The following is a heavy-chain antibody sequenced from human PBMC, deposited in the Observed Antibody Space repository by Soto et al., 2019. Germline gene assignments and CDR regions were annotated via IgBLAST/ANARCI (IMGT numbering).Heavy chain of an antibody. V-gene: IGHV1-18*01. CDR2: ISAYNGNT. CDR1: GYTFTSYG. Sequence: GASVKVSCKASGYTFTSYGISWVRQAPGQGLEWMGWISAYNGNTNYAQKLQGRVTMTTDTSTSTAYMELRSLRSDDTAVYYCARVVLGMDFWSGYYTEWFDPWGQGTLVTVSS. CDR3: ARVVLGMDFWSGYYTEWFDP. D-gene: IGHD3-3*01. J-gene: IGHJ5*02.